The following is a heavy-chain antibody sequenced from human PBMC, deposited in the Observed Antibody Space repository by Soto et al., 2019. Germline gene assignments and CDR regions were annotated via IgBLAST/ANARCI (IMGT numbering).Heavy chain of an antibody. CDR3: ARLKRYYDVLTGYYFDY. D-gene: IGHD3-9*01. J-gene: IGHJ4*02. CDR1: GFSLSTSGVG. V-gene: IGHV2-5*02. CDR2: IYWDDDK. Sequence: QITLKESGPTLVKPTQPLTLTCTFSGFSLSTSGVGVGWIRQPPGKALEWLALIYWDDDKRYSPSLKSRLTITKDTSKNLVVLTMTNMDPVDTAAYYCARLKRYYDVLTGYYFDYWGQGTLVTVSS.